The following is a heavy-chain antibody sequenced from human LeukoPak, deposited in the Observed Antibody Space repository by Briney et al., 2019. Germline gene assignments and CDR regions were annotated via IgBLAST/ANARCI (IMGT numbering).Heavy chain of an antibody. CDR2: ISYDGSNK. J-gene: IGHJ4*02. Sequence: GRSLRLSCAASGFTFSSYGMHWVRQAPGKGLEWVAVISYDGSNKYYADSVKGRFTISRDNSKNTLYLQMNSLRAEDTAVYYCAKDILVLRYFDWQIDYWGQGTLVTVSS. V-gene: IGHV3-30*18. D-gene: IGHD3-9*01. CDR3: AKDILVLRYFDWQIDY. CDR1: GFTFSSYG.